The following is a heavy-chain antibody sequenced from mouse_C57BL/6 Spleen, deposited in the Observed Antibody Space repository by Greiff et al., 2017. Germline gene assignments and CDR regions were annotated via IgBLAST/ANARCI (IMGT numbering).Heavy chain of an antibody. CDR3: VRWGSSRDY. J-gene: IGHJ2*01. CDR1: GYTFTSYW. D-gene: IGHD3-2*02. CDR2: IDPSDSYT. Sequence: QVQLQQPGAELVMPGASVKLSCKASGYTFTSYWMHWVKQRPGQGLEWIGEIDPSDSYTNYNQKFKGKATLTVDKYSRTAYMRLSSLASEDSAVYYCVRWGSSRDYWGQGTTLTVSS. V-gene: IGHV1-69*01.